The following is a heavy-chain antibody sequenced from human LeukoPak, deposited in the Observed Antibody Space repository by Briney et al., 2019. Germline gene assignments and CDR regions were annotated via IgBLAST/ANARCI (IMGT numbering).Heavy chain of an antibody. J-gene: IGHJ3*02. CDR3: GKEFTYYYGSGRGGGAFDI. D-gene: IGHD3-10*01. Sequence: ASVKVSCKVAGYTLTELSIHWVRQGPGKGLEWMGGFDPEDEDAIYAQKFQGRVTMTEDTSTDTAYMELSSLRSEDTAVYYCGKEFTYYYGSGRGGGAFDIWGQGTMVTVS. CDR2: FDPEDEDA. CDR1: GYTLTELS. V-gene: IGHV1-24*01.